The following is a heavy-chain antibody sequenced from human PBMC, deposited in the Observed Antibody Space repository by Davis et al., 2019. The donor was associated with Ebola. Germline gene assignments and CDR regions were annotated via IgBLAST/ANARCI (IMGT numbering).Heavy chain of an antibody. V-gene: IGHV3-11*01. CDR2: ISQSGGDK. Sequence: GESLKISCTASGFSFSDHYMSWMRQAPGKGLELISYISQSGGDKKYADSVKGRFTISREGAKNSLYLQMNSLRDEDTAVYYCSKDPRVLDQWGQGTLVTVSS. D-gene: IGHD4/OR15-4a*01. CDR3: SKDPRVLDQ. CDR1: GFSFSDHY. J-gene: IGHJ4*02.